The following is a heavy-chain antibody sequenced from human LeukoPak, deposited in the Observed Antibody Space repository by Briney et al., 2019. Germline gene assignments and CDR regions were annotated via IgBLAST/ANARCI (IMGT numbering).Heavy chain of an antibody. V-gene: IGHV3-53*01. CDR2: IFSGGNT. CDR1: GFSVSSNY. J-gene: IGHJ4*02. D-gene: IGHD3-16*01. Sequence: GGSLRLSCAASGFSVSSNYMTWVRQAPGKGLDWVSVIFSGGNTYYADSVKGRFTISRDNSKNTLYLQMNSLRAEDTAVHYCARDRGEGTDYWGQGTLVTVSS. CDR3: ARDRGEGTDY.